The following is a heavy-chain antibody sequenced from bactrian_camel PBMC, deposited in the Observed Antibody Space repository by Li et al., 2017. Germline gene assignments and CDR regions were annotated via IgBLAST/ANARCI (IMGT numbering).Heavy chain of an antibody. CDR1: GFADNNYC. Sequence: VQLVESGGGSVQPGGSLRLSCVVSGFADNNYCIGWFKEREGVAAIDGALITYADSVRGRFTISQDTGYLQMNSLKSEDSAPCSCGTDVRGGGSWLRNEVRLGPLGQRNPGHRL. CDR2: IDGALIT. D-gene: IGHD6*01. V-gene: IGHV3S1*01. J-gene: IGHJ7*01.